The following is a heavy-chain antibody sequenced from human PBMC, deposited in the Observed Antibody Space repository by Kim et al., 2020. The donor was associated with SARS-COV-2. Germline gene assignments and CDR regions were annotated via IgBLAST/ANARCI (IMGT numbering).Heavy chain of an antibody. J-gene: IGHJ6*02. D-gene: IGHD5-12*01. V-gene: IGHV4-31*02. Sequence: PSLKSRVTISVDTSKNQFSLKLSSVTAADTAVYYCARAGYSGYYYGMDVWGQGTTVTVSS. CDR3: ARAGYSGYYYGMDV.